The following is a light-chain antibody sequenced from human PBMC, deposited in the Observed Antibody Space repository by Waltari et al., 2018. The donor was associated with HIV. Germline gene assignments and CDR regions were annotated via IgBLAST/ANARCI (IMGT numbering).Light chain of an antibody. J-gene: IGLJ3*02. Sequence: SALNQPPSASGSPGQSVTISCTGASSVLGVYISVSWYQQRPGKAPKVIISEVSKRPSGVPNRISGSTSGNTASLTISGLQADDEADYFCSFYGGSSIWVFGGGTKLTVL. CDR1: SSVLGVYIS. V-gene: IGLV2-8*01. CDR2: EVS. CDR3: SFYGGSSIWV.